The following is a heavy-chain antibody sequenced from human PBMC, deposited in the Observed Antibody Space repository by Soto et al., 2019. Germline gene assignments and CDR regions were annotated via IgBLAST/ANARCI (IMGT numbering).Heavy chain of an antibody. CDR1: GFTFRHSG. CDR3: ARTIHGDSTGAFAY. J-gene: IGHJ4*02. Sequence: QVQLVESGGGVVQPGRSLKLSCEASGFTFRHSGMHWVRQTPGKGLEWVALVSHDGTDQSYADSVEGRFTISRATFKTTLYLQMTPLRSDDTAVYYCARTIHGDSTGAFAYRGLGTRVTVSS. CDR2: VSHDGTDQ. D-gene: IGHD2-21*02. V-gene: IGHV3-30*03.